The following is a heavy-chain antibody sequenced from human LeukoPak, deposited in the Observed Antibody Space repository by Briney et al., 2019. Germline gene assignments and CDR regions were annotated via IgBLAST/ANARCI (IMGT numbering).Heavy chain of an antibody. V-gene: IGHV3-48*03. Sequence: GRSLRLSCAASGFTFSNYEMNWVRQAPGKGLEWVSHISSSGSTIYYADSVKGRFTISRDNAKNSLYLQMNSLRAEDTAVYYCAREYYSAHYYYGMDVWAKGPRSPSP. CDR3: AREYYSAHYYYGMDV. J-gene: IGHJ6*02. CDR1: GFTFSNYE. D-gene: IGHD2-21*01. CDR2: ISSSGSTI.